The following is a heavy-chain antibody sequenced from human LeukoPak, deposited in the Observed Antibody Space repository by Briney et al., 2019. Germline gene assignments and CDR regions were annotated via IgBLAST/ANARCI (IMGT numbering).Heavy chain of an antibody. CDR2: IKQDGSEK. CDR1: RFTFSSYW. D-gene: IGHD6-19*01. V-gene: IGHV3-7*01. J-gene: IGHJ4*02. CDR3: ARASDYRYSSGWPDY. Sequence: PGGSLRLSCAASRFTFSSYWMSWVRQAPGNGLEWVANIKQDGSEKYYVDSVKGRFTISRDNAKNSLYLQMNSLRAEDTAVYYCARASDYRYSSGWPDYWGQGTLLTVSS.